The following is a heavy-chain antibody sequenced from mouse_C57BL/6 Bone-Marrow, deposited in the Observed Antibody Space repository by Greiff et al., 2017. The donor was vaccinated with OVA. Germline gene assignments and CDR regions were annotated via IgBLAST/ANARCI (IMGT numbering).Heavy chain of an antibody. V-gene: IGHV1-19*01. D-gene: IGHD2-5*01. Sequence: VQLKQSGPVLVKPGASVKMSCKASGYTFTDYYMNWVKQSHGKSLEWIGVINPYNGGTSYNQKFKGKATLTVDKSSSTAYMELNSLTSEDSAVYYCARKANYSNSYFDYWGQGTTLTVSS. CDR3: ARKANYSNSYFDY. J-gene: IGHJ2*01. CDR2: INPYNGGT. CDR1: GYTFTDYY.